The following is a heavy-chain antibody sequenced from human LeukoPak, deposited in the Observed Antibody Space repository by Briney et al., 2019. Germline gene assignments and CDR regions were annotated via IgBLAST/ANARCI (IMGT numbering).Heavy chain of an antibody. CDR2: IYSGGST. D-gene: IGHD6-19*01. Sequence: GGSLRLSCAASGFTVSSNYMSWIRQAPGKGLEWVSVIYSGGSTYYADSVKGRFTISRDNSKNTLYLQMNSLRAEDTAVYYCARDREEEQWPGSFEYWGQGTLVTVSS. V-gene: IGHV3-66*02. CDR3: ARDREEEQWPGSFEY. CDR1: GFTVSSNY. J-gene: IGHJ4*02.